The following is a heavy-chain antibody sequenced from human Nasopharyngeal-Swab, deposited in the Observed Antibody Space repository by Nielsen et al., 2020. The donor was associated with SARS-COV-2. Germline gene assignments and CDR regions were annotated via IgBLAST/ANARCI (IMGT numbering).Heavy chain of an antibody. CDR1: GFTFGDYA. V-gene: IGHV3-9*01. D-gene: IGHD1-26*01. CDR3: AKTVKWAFDI. J-gene: IGHJ3*02. Sequence: GGSLRLSCTASGFTFGDYAMSWFRQAPGKGLEWVSGISWNSGSIGYADSVKGRFTISRDNAKNSLYLQMNSLRAEDTALYYCAKTVKWAFDIWGQGTMVTVSS. CDR2: ISWNSGSI.